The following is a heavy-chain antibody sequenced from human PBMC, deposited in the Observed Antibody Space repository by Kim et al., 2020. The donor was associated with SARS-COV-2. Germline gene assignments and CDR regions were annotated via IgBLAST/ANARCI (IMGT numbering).Heavy chain of an antibody. CDR2: TN. CDR3: ARDPGAVAFDY. D-gene: IGHD6-19*01. J-gene: IGHJ4*02. V-gene: IGHV3-48*01. Sequence: TNYYADPGKGRVTIAKDNAKNSLYLQRNSLRAEETAVYYCARDPGAVAFDYWGQGTLVTVSS.